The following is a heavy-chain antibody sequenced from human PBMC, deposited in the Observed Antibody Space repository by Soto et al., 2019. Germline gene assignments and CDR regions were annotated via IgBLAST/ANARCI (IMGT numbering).Heavy chain of an antibody. CDR2: MNPGSGDT. CDR1: GYSLTNND. CDR3: ARMATFRSLNWSPP. V-gene: IGHV1-8*01. Sequence: GASVKVSCKASGYSLTNNDVSWVRQATGQGLEWMGWMNPGSGDTGYAQKFQGRVTMTRDISIATAYMELSSLRSDDTATYYCARMATFRSLNWSPPSGQAPLVTVST. J-gene: IGHJ5*02. D-gene: IGHD3-16*01.